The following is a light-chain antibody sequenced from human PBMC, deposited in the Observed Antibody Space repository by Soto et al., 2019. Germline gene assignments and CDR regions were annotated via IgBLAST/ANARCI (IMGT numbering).Light chain of an antibody. CDR3: QVWDSSTGV. V-gene: IGLV3-9*01. J-gene: IGLJ1*01. Sequence: SYELTQPLSVSVALGQTARITCGGNNIGSKNVHWYQQNPGQAPVLVIYRNSDRPSGIPERFSGSNSGNTATLTISRAQVGGEADYYCQVWDSSTGVFGTGTKVTVL. CDR1: NIGSKN. CDR2: RNS.